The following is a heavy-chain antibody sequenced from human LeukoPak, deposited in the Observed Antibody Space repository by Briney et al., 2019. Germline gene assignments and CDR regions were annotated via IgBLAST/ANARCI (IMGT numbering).Heavy chain of an antibody. V-gene: IGHV3-11*01. J-gene: IGHJ6*03. D-gene: IGHD4-11*01. CDR3: ARAPYDYSTWGDYYYYMDV. CDR1: GFTFSDYY. Sequence: KSGGSLRLSCAASGFTFSDYYMSWIRQAPGKGLEWVSYISSSGSTIYYADSVKGRFTISRDNAKNSLYLQMNSLRAEDTAVYYCARAPYDYSTWGDYYYYMDVWGKGTTVTISS. CDR2: ISSSGSTI.